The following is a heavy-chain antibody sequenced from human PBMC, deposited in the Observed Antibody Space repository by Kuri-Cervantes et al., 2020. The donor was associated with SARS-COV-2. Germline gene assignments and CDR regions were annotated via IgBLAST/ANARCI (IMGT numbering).Heavy chain of an antibody. J-gene: IGHJ6*02. CDR2: ISGSGGST. CDR3: AKGEQQLAINYYGMDV. CDR1: EFTFRSYW. Sequence: GESLKISCAASEFTFRSYWMHWVRQAPGKGLEWVSAISGSGGSTYYADSVKGRLTISRDNSKNTLYLQMNSLRAEDTAVYYCAKGEQQLAINYYGMDVWGQGTTVTVSS. D-gene: IGHD6-13*01. V-gene: IGHV3-23*01.